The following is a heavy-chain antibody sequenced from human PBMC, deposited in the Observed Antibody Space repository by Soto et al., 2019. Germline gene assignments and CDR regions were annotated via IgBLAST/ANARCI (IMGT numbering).Heavy chain of an antibody. CDR3: ASPPSSNRYYYGMDV. CDR2: IIPIFGTA. J-gene: IGHJ6*02. CDR1: GGTFSSYA. Sequence: QVQLVQSGAEVKKPGSSVKVSCKASGGTFSSYAISWVRQAPGQGLEWMGGIIPIFGTANYAQKFQGRVTITADESTSTAYLALSSLRSEDTAVYYCASPPSSNRYYYGMDVWGQGTTVTVSS. V-gene: IGHV1-69*12. D-gene: IGHD4-4*01.